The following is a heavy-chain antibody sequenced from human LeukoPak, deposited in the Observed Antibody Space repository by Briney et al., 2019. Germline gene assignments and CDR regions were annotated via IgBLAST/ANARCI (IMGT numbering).Heavy chain of an antibody. CDR1: GFTVSSYH. CDR3: ARGGGSIDY. D-gene: IGHD2-15*01. V-gene: IGHV3-53*04. J-gene: IGHJ4*02. CDR2: MYSADTT. Sequence: HPGGSLRLSCVASGFTVSSYHMTWVRQAPGKGLEWVSVMYSADTTFYADSVRGRITISRHNSKNMLYLQMNSLRAEDTAVYYCARGGGSIDYWGQGTLVTVSS.